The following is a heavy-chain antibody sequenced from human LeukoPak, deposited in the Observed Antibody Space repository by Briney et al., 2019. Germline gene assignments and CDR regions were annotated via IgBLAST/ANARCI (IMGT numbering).Heavy chain of an antibody. CDR1: GGSFSGYY. J-gene: IGHJ5*02. V-gene: IGHV4-34*01. Sequence: PSETLSLTCAVHGGSFSGYYWSWIRQPPGKGLEWIGEINHSGSTNYNPSLKSRVTISVDTSKNQFSLKLSSVTAADTAVYYCARAPTLMVRGPNWFDPWGQGTLVTVSS. CDR3: ARAPTLMVRGPNWFDP. D-gene: IGHD3-10*01. CDR2: INHSGST.